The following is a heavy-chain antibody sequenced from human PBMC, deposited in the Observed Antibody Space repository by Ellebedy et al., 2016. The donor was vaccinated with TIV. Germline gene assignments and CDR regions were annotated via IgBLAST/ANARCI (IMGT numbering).Heavy chain of an antibody. J-gene: IGHJ6*02. D-gene: IGHD3-10*01. CDR3: ARDFKVRGVRIVGYYYGMDV. Sequence: GESLKISXAASGFTFSSYAMHWVRQAPGKGLEWVAVISYDGSNKYYADSVKGRFTISRDNSKNTLYLQMNSLRAEDTAVYYCARDFKVRGVRIVGYYYGMDVWGQGTTVTVSS. CDR1: GFTFSSYA. CDR2: ISYDGSNK. V-gene: IGHV3-30*04.